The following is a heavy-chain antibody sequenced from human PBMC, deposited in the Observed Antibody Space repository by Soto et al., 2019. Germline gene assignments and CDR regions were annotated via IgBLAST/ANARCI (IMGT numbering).Heavy chain of an antibody. J-gene: IGHJ4*02. V-gene: IGHV3-23*01. D-gene: IGHD1-1*01. Sequence: EVQLLESGGGSVQPGGSLRLSCAASGFTFSSYGMSWVRQAPGKGLEWVSGISGSGGSTYYADSVKGRFTISRDNSNNTQYRQMNSLRAEDTAVYYCAKRTTDWYNHFDSWGQGTLVTVSS. CDR1: GFTFSSYG. CDR2: ISGSGGST. CDR3: AKRTTDWYNHFDS.